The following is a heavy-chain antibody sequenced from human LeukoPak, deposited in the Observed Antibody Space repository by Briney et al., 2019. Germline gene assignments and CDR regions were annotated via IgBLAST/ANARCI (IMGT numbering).Heavy chain of an antibody. Sequence: GGSLRLSCAASGFTFSNFWMTWVRQAPGKGLEWVAIIKQDGSQKYYVDSVKGRFTISRDNAKNSLYLQMDSLRAEDTAVYYCARDKRQERWPDYWGQGTLVTVSS. J-gene: IGHJ4*02. D-gene: IGHD5-24*01. CDR3: ARDKRQERWPDY. CDR1: GFTFSNFW. V-gene: IGHV3-7*01. CDR2: IKQDGSQK.